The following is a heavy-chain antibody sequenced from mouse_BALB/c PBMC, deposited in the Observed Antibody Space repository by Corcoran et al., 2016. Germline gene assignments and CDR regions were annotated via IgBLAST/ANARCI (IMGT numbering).Heavy chain of an antibody. CDR1: GFDFSRYW. D-gene: IGHD1-1*01. CDR3: ARLQYYGLFAY. V-gene: IGHV4-1*02. J-gene: IGHJ3*01. Sequence: EVKLLESGGGLVQPGGSLKLSCAASGFDFSRYWMSWVRQAPGKGLEWIGEINPDSRTINYTPSLKEKFIISRDNAKNTLYLQMSKVRSEDTALYYCARLQYYGLFAYWGQGTLVTVSA. CDR2: INPDSRTI.